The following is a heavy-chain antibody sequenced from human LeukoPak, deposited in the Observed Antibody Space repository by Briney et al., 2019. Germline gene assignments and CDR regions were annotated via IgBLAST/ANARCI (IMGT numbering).Heavy chain of an antibody. CDR2: ISSSSTI. V-gene: IGHV3-69-1*01. D-gene: IGHD6-19*01. J-gene: IGHJ6*02. CDR1: GFTFSGDW. Sequence: GGSLRLSCVASGFTFSGDWMSWVRQAPGKGLEWVSYISSSSTIYYADSVKGRFTISRDNAKNSLYLQMNSLRDEDTAVYYCARAVWGSSGFRGMDVWGQGTTVTVSS. CDR3: ARAVWGSSGFRGMDV.